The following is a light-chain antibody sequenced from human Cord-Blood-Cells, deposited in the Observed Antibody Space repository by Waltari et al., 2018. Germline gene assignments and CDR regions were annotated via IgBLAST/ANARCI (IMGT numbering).Light chain of an antibody. CDR1: SSDVGGYNY. Sequence: QSALTQPPSASGSPGQSVTISCTGTSSDVGGYNYVSWYQQHPGKPPKLTIYEVSKRPSGVPDRFSGSKSGNTASLTVSGLQAEDEADYYCSSYAGSNNRVFGGGTKLTVL. J-gene: IGLJ3*02. CDR3: SSYAGSNNRV. CDR2: EVS. V-gene: IGLV2-8*01.